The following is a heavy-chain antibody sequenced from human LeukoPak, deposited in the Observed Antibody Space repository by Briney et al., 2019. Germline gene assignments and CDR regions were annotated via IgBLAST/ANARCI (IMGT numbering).Heavy chain of an antibody. CDR1: GYTFTSYG. Sequence: GASVKVSCKASGYTFTSYGISWVRQAPGQGREWMGWISAYNGNTNYAQKLQGRVTMTTDTSTSTAYMELRSLRSDDTAVYYCARATMIAAAGTEAQGDYWGQGTLVTVSS. CDR2: ISAYNGNT. CDR3: ARATMIAAAGTEAQGDY. V-gene: IGHV1-18*01. J-gene: IGHJ4*02. D-gene: IGHD6-13*01.